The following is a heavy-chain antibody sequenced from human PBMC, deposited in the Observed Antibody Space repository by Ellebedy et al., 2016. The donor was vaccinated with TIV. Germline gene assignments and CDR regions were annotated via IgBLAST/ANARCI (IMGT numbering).Heavy chain of an antibody. CDR2: IYWDDDK. Sequence: SGPTLVKPTQTLTLTCTFSGFSLSTSGVGVGWIRQPPGKALEWLALIYWDDDKRYSPSLKSRLTITKDTSKNQVVLTMTNMDPVDTATYYCAGSSAENFDMRYSYGRHNYWYFDLWGRGTLVTVSS. V-gene: IGHV2-5*02. J-gene: IGHJ2*01. CDR3: AGSSAENFDMRYSYGRHNYWYFDL. CDR1: GFSLSTSGVG. D-gene: IGHD5-18*01.